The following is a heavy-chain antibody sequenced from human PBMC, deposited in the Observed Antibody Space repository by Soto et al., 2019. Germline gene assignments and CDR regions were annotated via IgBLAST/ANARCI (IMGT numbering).Heavy chain of an antibody. CDR2: ISYDGSNK. Sequence: QVQLVESGGGVVQPGRSLRLSCAASGFTFSSYAMHWVRQAPGKGLEWVAVISYDGSNKYYADSVKGRFTISRDNSKNTLYLQMNSLRAEDTPVYYCARSAYYYGMDVWGQGTTVTVSS. V-gene: IGHV3-30-3*01. CDR1: GFTFSSYA. CDR3: ARSAYYYGMDV. J-gene: IGHJ6*02.